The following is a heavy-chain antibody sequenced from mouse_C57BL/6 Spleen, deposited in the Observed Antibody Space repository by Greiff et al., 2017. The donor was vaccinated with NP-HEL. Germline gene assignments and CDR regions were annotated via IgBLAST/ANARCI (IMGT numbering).Heavy chain of an antibody. V-gene: IGHV1-52*01. D-gene: IGHD2-5*01. CDR1: GYTFTSYW. CDR3: ARGGSNYVRDY. Sequence: QVQLQQPGAELVRPGSSVKLSCKASGYTFTSYWMHWVKQRPIQGLEWIGNIDPSDSETHYNQKFKDKATLTVDKSSSTAYMQLSSLTSEDSAVYYCARGGSNYVRDYWGQGTTLTVSS. CDR2: IDPSDSET. J-gene: IGHJ2*01.